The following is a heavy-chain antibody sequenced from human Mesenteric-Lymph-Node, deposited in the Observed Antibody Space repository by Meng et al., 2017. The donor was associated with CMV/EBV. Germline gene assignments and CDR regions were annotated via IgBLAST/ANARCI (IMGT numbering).Heavy chain of an antibody. J-gene: IGHJ4*02. CDR2: ISSSSSYI. CDR3: ARAVGATSAFDY. V-gene: IGHV3-21*01. D-gene: IGHD1-26*01. CDR1: GFTFSSYS. Sequence: SCAASGFTFSSYSMNWVRQAPGKGLEWVSSISSSSSYIYYADSVKGRFTISRDNAKNSLYLQMNSLRAEDTAVYYCARAVGATSAFDYWGQGTLVTSPQ.